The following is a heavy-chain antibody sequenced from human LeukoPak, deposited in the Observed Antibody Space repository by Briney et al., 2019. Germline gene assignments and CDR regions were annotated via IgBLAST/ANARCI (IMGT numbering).Heavy chain of an antibody. CDR3: ATRSSIGARRGVY. V-gene: IGHV3-21*01. CDR2: ISSSSSYI. CDR1: GFTFSSYS. Sequence: GGSLRLSCAASGFTFSSYSMNWVRQAPGKGLEWVSSISSSSSYIYYADSVKGRFTISRDNAKNSLYLQMNSLRAEDTAVYYCATRSSIGARRGVYWGQGTLVTVSS. J-gene: IGHJ4*02. D-gene: IGHD6-6*01.